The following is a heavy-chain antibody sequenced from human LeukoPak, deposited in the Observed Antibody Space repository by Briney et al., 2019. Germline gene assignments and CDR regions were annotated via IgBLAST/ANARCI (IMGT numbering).Heavy chain of an antibody. D-gene: IGHD6-13*01. CDR2: INHSGST. CDR1: GGSFSGYY. J-gene: IGHJ4*02. CDR3: ARRRGIAAAGLFDY. V-gene: IGHV4-34*01. Sequence: PSETLSLTCAVYGGSFSGYYWSWIRQPPGKGLEWIGEINHSGSTNYNPSLKSRVTISVDTSKNQFSLKLSSVTAADTAVYYCARRRGIAAAGLFDYWGQGTLVTVSS.